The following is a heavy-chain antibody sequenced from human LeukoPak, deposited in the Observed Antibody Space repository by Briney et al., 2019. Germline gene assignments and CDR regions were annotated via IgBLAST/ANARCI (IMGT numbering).Heavy chain of an antibody. J-gene: IGHJ4*02. Sequence: GGSLRLSCAASGFTFSSYAMRWVRQAPGKGLEWVAVISYDGSNKYYADSVKGRFTISRDNSKNTLYLQMNSLRAEDTAVYYCARDLDSSGSFDYWGQGTLVTVSS. CDR1: GFTFSSYA. V-gene: IGHV3-30*04. D-gene: IGHD6-19*01. CDR3: ARDLDSSGSFDY. CDR2: ISYDGSNK.